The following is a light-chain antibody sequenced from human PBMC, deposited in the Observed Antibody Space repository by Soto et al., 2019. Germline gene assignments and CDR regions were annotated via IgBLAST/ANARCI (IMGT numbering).Light chain of an antibody. CDR1: QSLLHSNGYNY. CDR3: QQNYYIPLT. Sequence: DIVMTQSPLSLPVTPGEPASISCRSSQSLLHSNGYNYLAWYQQKAGQPPKLLIHWASTRESGVPDRFSGSGSGTDFTLTISSLQAEDVAVYYCQQNYYIPLTFGGGTKVDIK. J-gene: IGKJ4*01. V-gene: IGKV4-1*01. CDR2: WAS.